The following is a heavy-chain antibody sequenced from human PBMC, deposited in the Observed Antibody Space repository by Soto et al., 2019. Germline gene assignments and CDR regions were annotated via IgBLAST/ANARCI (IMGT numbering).Heavy chain of an antibody. Sequence: PSETLSLTCTVSGGSISSYYWSWIRQPPGKGLEWIGYIYYSGSTNYNPSLKSRVTISVDTSKNQFSLKLSSVTAADTAVYYCARVSVVTAIRSIFFDYWGQGTLVTVSS. CDR1: GGSISSYY. CDR3: ARVSVVTAIRSIFFDY. J-gene: IGHJ4*02. CDR2: IYYSGST. V-gene: IGHV4-59*01. D-gene: IGHD2-21*02.